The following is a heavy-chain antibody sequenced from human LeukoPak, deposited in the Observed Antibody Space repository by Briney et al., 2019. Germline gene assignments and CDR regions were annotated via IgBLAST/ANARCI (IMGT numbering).Heavy chain of an antibody. V-gene: IGHV3-48*02. J-gene: IGHJ4*02. Sequence: GRSLRLSRAASGFTFSSSGMNWVRQTPGKGLEWVSYISGSSSIIYYADSVKGRFTISRDNAKNSVYLQMNSLRDEDTAVYYCARDPITVHHYFDYWGQGILVTVYS. CDR2: ISGSSSII. CDR1: GFTFSSSG. CDR3: ARDPITVHHYFDY. D-gene: IGHD6-19*01.